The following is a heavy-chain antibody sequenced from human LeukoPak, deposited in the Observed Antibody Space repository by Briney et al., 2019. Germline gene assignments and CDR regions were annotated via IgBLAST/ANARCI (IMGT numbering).Heavy chain of an antibody. CDR1: GYTLTELS. CDR2: INPNSGAT. CDR3: ARVGYYYYGMDV. Sequence: ASVKVSCKVSGYTLTELSMHWVRQAPGQGLEWMGWINPNSGATNYAQKFQGGVTMTRDTSISTAYMELSRLRSDDTAVYYCARVGYYYYGMDVWGQGTTVTVSS. V-gene: IGHV1-2*02. J-gene: IGHJ6*02.